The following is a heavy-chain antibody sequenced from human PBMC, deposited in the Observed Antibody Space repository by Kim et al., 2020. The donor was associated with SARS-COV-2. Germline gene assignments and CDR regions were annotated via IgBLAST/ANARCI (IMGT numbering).Heavy chain of an antibody. Sequence: YYNPSLKRRVTIAVEPSKHQFSLKLSSVTAADTAVYYCARTGGYGDYVPYWGQGTLVTVSS. D-gene: IGHD4-17*01. J-gene: IGHJ4*02. V-gene: IGHV4-31*02. CDR3: ARTGGYGDYVPY.